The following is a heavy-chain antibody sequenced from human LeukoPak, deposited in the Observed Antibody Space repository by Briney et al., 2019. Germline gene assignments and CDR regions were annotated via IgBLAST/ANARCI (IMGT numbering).Heavy chain of an antibody. CDR1: GGTFSSYA. D-gene: IGHD2-2*01. V-gene: IGHV1-69*05. CDR2: IIPIFGTA. J-gene: IGHJ4*02. Sequence: SVKVSCKASGGTFSSYAISWVRQAPGQGLEWMGGIIPIFGTANYAQKFQGRVTITTDESTSTAYMELSSLRSEDTAVYYCARSRRGIVAVPAAFDYRGQGTLVTVSS. CDR3: ARSRRGIVAVPAAFDY.